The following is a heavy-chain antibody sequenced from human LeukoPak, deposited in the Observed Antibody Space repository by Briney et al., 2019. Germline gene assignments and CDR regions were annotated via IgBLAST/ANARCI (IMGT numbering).Heavy chain of an antibody. CDR1: GFTFPNAW. CDR3: TTDTSY. V-gene: IGHV3-15*01. Sequence: GGSLRLSCAASGFTFPNAWXXWXXXXXXXGLXWVGRIKXXXXXGXXXYVXPVRXXXTISRDDSKNTLYLQMNSLTSEDTGVYYCTTDTSYWGQGTLVTVSS. CDR2: IKXXXXXGXX. J-gene: IGHJ4*02.